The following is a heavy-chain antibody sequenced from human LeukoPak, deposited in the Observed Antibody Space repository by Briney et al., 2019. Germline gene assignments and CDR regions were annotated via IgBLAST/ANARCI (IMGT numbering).Heavy chain of an antibody. J-gene: IGHJ4*02. CDR1: GFTFSTYW. D-gene: IGHD4-17*01. V-gene: IGHV3-74*01. CDR2: FNSDGRSA. CDR3: TRGRYYFDS. Sequence: GGSLRLSCAASGFTFSTYWMHWVRQAPGKGLVWVSRFNSDGRSAYYADSVKGRFTISRDNAKNTLYLQMNSLRAEDTAVYYCTRGRYYFDSWGQGTLVTVSS.